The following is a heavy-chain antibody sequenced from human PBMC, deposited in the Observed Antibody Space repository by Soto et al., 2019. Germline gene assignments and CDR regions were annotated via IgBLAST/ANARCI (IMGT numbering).Heavy chain of an antibody. D-gene: IGHD3-22*01. Sequence: QVQLVESGGGVVQPGRSLRLSCAASGFTFSSYAMHWVRQAPGTGLEWVAGISYDGINKYYADSVRGRFTISRDNSKNTVYLEMNSLRAEDTAVYYCAKERTYYYDSSGYSHDAFDIWGQGAMVTVFS. CDR3: AKERTYYYDSSGYSHDAFDI. V-gene: IGHV3-30-3*01. CDR1: GFTFSSYA. CDR2: ISYDGINK. J-gene: IGHJ3*02.